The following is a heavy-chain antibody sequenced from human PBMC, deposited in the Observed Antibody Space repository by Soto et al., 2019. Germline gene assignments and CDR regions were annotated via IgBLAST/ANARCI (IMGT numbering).Heavy chain of an antibody. CDR2: ISYDGNNK. V-gene: IGHV3-30*03. CDR3: ARGPYYSDSYFEY. CDR1: EFTFSNYA. J-gene: IGHJ4*02. D-gene: IGHD4-17*01. Sequence: GGSLRLSCAASEFTFSNYAMHWVRQPPGKGLQWLAVISYDGNNKYYADSVEGRFTISRDNSKNTVYLQMNSLRLEDTAVYYCARGPYYSDSYFEYWGQGTLVTVSS.